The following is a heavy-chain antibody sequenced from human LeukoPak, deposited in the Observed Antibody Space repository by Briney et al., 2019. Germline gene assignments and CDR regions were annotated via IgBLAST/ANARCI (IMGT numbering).Heavy chain of an antibody. CDR2: ISYDGSNK. CDR3: ASPGIAAALFDP. J-gene: IGHJ5*02. Sequence: GRSLRLSCAASGFTFSSYAMHWVRQAPGKGLEWVAVISYDGSNKYYADSVKGRFTIPRDNSKNTLYLQMNSLRAEDTAVYYCASPGIAAALFDPWGQGTLVTVFS. CDR1: GFTFSSYA. D-gene: IGHD6-13*01. V-gene: IGHV3-30*04.